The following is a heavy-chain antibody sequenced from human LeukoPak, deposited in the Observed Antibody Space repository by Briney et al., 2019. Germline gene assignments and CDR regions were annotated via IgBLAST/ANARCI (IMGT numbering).Heavy chain of an antibody. CDR3: ARGDILTGYQRGGFDY. V-gene: IGHV3-48*03. J-gene: IGHJ4*02. Sequence: PGGSLRLSCAASGFTFSSYEMNWVRQAPGKGLEWVSYISSSGSTIYYADSVKGRFTISRDNAKNSLYLQMNSLRAEDTAVYYCARGDILTGYQRGGFDYWGQGTLVTASS. D-gene: IGHD3-9*01. CDR2: ISSSGSTI. CDR1: GFTFSSYE.